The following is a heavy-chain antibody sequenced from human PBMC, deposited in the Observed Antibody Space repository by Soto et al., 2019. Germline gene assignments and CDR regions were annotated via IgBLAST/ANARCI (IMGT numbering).Heavy chain of an antibody. D-gene: IGHD6-19*01. Sequence: QVQLEESGGGVVQPGRSLRLSCAASGFTFSSYGMHWVRQAPGKGLEWVAVIWTDGSNKYYADSVKGRFTISRDNSKNTLYLQMNSLGAEDRAVYYCARIPQIAVAGTRFGYFDLWGRGTLVTVSS. CDR1: GFTFSSYG. V-gene: IGHV3-33*01. CDR3: ARIPQIAVAGTRFGYFDL. J-gene: IGHJ2*01. CDR2: IWTDGSNK.